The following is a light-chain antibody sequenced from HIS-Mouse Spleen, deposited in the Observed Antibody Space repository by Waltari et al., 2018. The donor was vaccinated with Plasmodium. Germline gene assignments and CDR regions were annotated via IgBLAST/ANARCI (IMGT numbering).Light chain of an antibody. Sequence: DIQMTQSQSSLSASVGDRVTITCQASQDISKYLNWDQQKPGKAPKLLIYDASNLETGVPSRFSGSGSGTDFTFTISSLQPEDIATYYCQQYDNLPLTFGGGTKVEIK. CDR3: QQYDNLPLT. J-gene: IGKJ4*01. V-gene: IGKV1-33*01. CDR1: QDISKY. CDR2: DAS.